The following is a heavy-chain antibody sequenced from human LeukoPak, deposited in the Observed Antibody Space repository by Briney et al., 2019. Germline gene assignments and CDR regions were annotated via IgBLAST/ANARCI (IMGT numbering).Heavy chain of an antibody. V-gene: IGHV3-7*01. CDR1: GFTFSNYW. J-gene: IGHJ6*03. CDR3: GRAGPVTKDHFIDV. D-gene: IGHD2-2*01. Sequence: GGSLRLSCAVSGFTFSNYWMSWARQSPGKGLEWVANIYLDGSRAYYVDSVKGRFTISRDHAKNSLFLQMNSLSAEDTAVYYCGRAGPVTKDHFIDVWGKGTTVTVSS. CDR2: IYLDGSRA.